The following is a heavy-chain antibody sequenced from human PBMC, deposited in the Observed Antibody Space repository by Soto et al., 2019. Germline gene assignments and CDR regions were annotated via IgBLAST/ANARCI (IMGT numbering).Heavy chain of an antibody. CDR2: VIPIFGTP. Sequence: VQLVQSGAEVRKPGSSVKVSCKASGGDFKNFIIAWVRQAPGHGLEWMGGVIPIFGTPNFVQKFQDRVTITGDEARSTTYMELRSLRSEDTAVYYCARVGSCLSSSCLYYGMEVWGQGTTVIVSS. CDR1: GGDFKNFI. J-gene: IGHJ6*02. CDR3: ARVGSCLSSSCLYYGMEV. V-gene: IGHV1-69*01. D-gene: IGHD2-2*01.